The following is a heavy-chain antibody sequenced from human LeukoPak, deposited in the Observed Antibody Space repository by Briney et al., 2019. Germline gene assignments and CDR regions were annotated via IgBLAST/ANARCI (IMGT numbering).Heavy chain of an antibody. D-gene: IGHD1-1*01. J-gene: IGHJ6*03. Sequence: PGRSLRLSCAASGFIFSDHGMHWVRQAPGKGLEWVALIWSGSTTGLHSASVEGRFTISRDRNTLYLQTNSLKAEDSAVYFCARDIWNDARYFMDVWGIGTTVTVSS. CDR3: ARDIWNDARYFMDV. V-gene: IGHV3-33*01. CDR2: IWSGSTTG. CDR1: GFIFSDHG.